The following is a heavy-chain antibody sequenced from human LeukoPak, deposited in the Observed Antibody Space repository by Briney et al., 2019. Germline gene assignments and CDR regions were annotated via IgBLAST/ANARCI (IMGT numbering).Heavy chain of an antibody. D-gene: IGHD3-3*01. CDR3: ATAHYDFWSGPRFDP. Sequence: SETLSLTCTVSGDSINSRSYSWGWIRQPPGKGLEWIGSISYSGSTYYNPSLKSRVTISVDTSKNQFSLKLSSVTAADTAVYYCATAHYDFWSGPRFDPWGQGTLVTVSS. CDR1: GDSINSRSYS. J-gene: IGHJ5*02. CDR2: ISYSGST. V-gene: IGHV4-39*07.